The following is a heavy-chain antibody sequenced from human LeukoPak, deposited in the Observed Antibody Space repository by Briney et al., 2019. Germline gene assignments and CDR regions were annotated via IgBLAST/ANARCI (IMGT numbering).Heavy chain of an antibody. V-gene: IGHV3-30*02. Sequence: PGGSLRLSCAASGFTFSNYGMHWVRQAPGKGLEWVAFIRYDGSNKYYTDSVKGRFTISRDNSKNTLYLQMNSLRAEDTAVYYCARSPSYGDYYFDYWGQGTLVTVSS. CDR1: GFTFSNYG. D-gene: IGHD4-17*01. J-gene: IGHJ4*02. CDR2: IRYDGSNK. CDR3: ARSPSYGDYYFDY.